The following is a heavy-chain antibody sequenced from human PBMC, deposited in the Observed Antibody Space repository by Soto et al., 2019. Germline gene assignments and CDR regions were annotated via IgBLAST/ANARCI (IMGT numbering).Heavy chain of an antibody. D-gene: IGHD2-15*01. CDR2: IIPIFGTA. V-gene: IGHV1-69*13. Sequence: ASVKVSCKASGGTFSSYAISWVRQAPGQGLEWMGGIIPIFGTANYAQKFQGRVTITADESTSTAYMELSSLRSEDTAVYYCARVRCSGGSCYSRAYAFDIWGQGTMVTV. CDR1: GGTFSSYA. J-gene: IGHJ3*02. CDR3: ARVRCSGGSCYSRAYAFDI.